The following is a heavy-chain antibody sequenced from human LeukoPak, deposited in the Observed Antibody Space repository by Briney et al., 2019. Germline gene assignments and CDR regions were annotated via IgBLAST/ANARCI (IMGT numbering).Heavy chain of an antibody. Sequence: ASVKVSCKASGYTFTSYDINWVRQATGQGLEWMGWMNPNSGNAGYAQKFQGRVTMTRDTSISTAYMELSRLRSDDTAVYYCARVGYGDYVIDYWGQGTLVTVSS. J-gene: IGHJ4*02. CDR1: GYTFTSYD. D-gene: IGHD4-17*01. V-gene: IGHV1-8*01. CDR2: MNPNSGNA. CDR3: ARVGYGDYVIDY.